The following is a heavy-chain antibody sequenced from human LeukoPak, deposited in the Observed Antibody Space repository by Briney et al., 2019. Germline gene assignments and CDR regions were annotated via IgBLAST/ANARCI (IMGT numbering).Heavy chain of an antibody. Sequence: GSLRLSCAASGFTFSSYSMNWVRQAPGKGLEWVSSISSSSSYIYYADSAKGRFTISRDNAKNSLYLQMNSLRAEDTAVYYCARDGDYGDYVDAFDIWGQGTMVTVSS. CDR1: GFTFSSYS. J-gene: IGHJ3*02. V-gene: IGHV3-21*01. CDR2: ISSSSSYI. D-gene: IGHD4-17*01. CDR3: ARDGDYGDYVDAFDI.